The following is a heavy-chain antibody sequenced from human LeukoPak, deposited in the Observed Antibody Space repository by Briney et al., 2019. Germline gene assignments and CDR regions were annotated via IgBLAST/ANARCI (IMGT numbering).Heavy chain of an antibody. V-gene: IGHV3-23*01. CDR2: ISGSGGTA. Sequence: GESLKISCKGSGYSFTGYWIGWVRQAPGKGLEWVSAISGSGGTAYYADSVKGRFTISRDNSKNTLYLQMNSLRAEDTAVYYCAKKGYYDGSGYYMYYFDHWGQGTLVTVSS. CDR3: AKKGYYDGSGYYMYYFDH. CDR1: GYSFTGYW. D-gene: IGHD3-22*01. J-gene: IGHJ4*02.